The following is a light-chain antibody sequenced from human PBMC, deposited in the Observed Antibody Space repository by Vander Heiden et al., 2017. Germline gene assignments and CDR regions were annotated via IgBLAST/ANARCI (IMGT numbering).Light chain of an antibody. J-gene: IGLJ2*01. CDR3: QSYDSSRSGVI. CDR2: DNN. V-gene: IGLV1-40*01. CDR1: RSHIGAHSS. Sequence: SVLAHPPSVSGAPGQRVTISFTGSRSHIGAHSSLYWYQLLPETAPKLLIYDNNNRPSGVPDRFSGSKSGTSAALAITGLQEDDEADYYCQSYDSSRSGVIFGGGTKLT.